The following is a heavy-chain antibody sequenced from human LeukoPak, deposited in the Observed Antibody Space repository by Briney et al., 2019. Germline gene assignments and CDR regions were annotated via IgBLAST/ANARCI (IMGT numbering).Heavy chain of an antibody. D-gene: IGHD2-21*02. Sequence: GGSLRLSCAASGFIFSSYAMSWVRQAPGKGLEGVSGISGSGGSTYYADSVKGRFTISRDNSKNTLYLQMNSLRAEDTAVYYCAKGLARVVVTAIGYWGQGTLVTVSS. CDR2: ISGSGGST. J-gene: IGHJ4*02. CDR1: GFIFSSYA. V-gene: IGHV3-23*01. CDR3: AKGLARVVVTAIGY.